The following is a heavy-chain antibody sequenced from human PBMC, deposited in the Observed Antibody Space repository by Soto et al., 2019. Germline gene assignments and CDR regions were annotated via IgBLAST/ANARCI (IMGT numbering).Heavy chain of an antibody. CDR3: ARPKVEGGTSEGFGS. V-gene: IGHV3-48*01. CDR2: ISSGSATI. D-gene: IGHD1-1*01. CDR1: GFTFSNYH. J-gene: IGHJ5*01. Sequence: EVQLVESGGGLVQPGGSLRLSCAASGFTFSNYHMNWVRQAPGKGLEWISYISSGSATIYYADSVKGRFTISRDNAKNSLYLQMNSLRVEDTAVYFCARPKVEGGTSEGFGSWGQGTLVTV.